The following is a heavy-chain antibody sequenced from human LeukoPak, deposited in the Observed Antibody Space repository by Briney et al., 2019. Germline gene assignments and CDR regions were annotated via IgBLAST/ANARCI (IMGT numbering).Heavy chain of an antibody. CDR2: ISYDGSNK. V-gene: IGHV3-30-3*01. CDR3: ARDFTMVRGVIGY. D-gene: IGHD3-10*01. J-gene: IGHJ4*02. Sequence: GGSLRLSCAASGFTFSVSVMNWVRQAPGKGLEWVAVISYDGSNKYYADSVKGRFTISRDNSKNTLYLQMNSLRAEDTAVYYCARDFTMVRGVIGYWGQGTLVTVSS. CDR1: GFTFSVSV.